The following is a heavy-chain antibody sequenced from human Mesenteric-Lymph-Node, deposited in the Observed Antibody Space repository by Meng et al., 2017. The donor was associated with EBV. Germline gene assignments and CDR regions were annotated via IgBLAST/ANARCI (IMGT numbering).Heavy chain of an antibody. D-gene: IGHD3-10*01. Sequence: QLQLQESGPGLVRPSGTLSLICTVSSDSISSTSYHWGWFRQPPGKGLEWIGSIYYSGTTYFNPSLESRVSISVDTSKKQFSLRLTSVTAADTAVYYCARQYGSSFDYWGQGTLVTVSS. V-gene: IGHV4-39*01. CDR1: SDSISSTSYH. CDR2: IYYSGTT. J-gene: IGHJ4*02. CDR3: ARQYGSSFDY.